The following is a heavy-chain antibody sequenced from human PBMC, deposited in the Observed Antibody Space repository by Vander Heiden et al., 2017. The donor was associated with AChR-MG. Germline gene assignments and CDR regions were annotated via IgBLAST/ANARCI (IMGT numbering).Heavy chain of an antibody. V-gene: IGHV3-23*01. D-gene: IGHD4-17*01. Sequence: EVQLLESGGGLVQPGGSLRLACAASGFPLSSYAMSWVRQAPGKGLEWVSAISGSGGSTYYADSVKGRFTISRDNSKNTLYLQMNSLRAEDTAVYYCAKKPYGDYLDPTFFDYWGQGTLVTVSS. CDR1: GFPLSSYA. J-gene: IGHJ4*02. CDR2: ISGSGGST. CDR3: AKKPYGDYLDPTFFDY.